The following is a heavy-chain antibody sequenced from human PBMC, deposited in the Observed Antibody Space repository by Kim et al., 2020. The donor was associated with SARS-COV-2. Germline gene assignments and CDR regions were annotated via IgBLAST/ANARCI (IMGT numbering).Heavy chain of an antibody. CDR1: GGTFSSYA. J-gene: IGHJ6*02. CDR2: IIPIFGTA. Sequence: SVKVSCKASGGTFSSYAISWVRQAPGQGLEWMGGIIPIFGTANYAQKFQGRVTITADESTSTAYMELSSLRSEDTAVYYCASQHIVVVTAMDYYYYGMDVWGQGTTVTVSS. V-gene: IGHV1-69*13. D-gene: IGHD2-21*02. CDR3: ASQHIVVVTAMDYYYYGMDV.